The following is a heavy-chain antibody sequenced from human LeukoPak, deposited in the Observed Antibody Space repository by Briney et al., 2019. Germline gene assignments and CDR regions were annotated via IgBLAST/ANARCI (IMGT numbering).Heavy chain of an antibody. D-gene: IGHD5-18*01. CDR1: GGSFSGYY. J-gene: IGHJ4*02. CDR2: INHSGST. Sequence: ETLSLTCAVYGGSFSGYYWSWIRQPPGKGLEWIGEINHSGSTNYNPSLKSRVTISVDTSKNQFSLKLSSVTAADTAVYYCARLRGYSYGYFDYWGQGTLVTVSS. V-gene: IGHV4-34*01. CDR3: ARLRGYSYGYFDY.